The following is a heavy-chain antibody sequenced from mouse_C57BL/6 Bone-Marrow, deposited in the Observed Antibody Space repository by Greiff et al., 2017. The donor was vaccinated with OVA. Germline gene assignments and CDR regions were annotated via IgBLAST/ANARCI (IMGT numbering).Heavy chain of an antibody. CDR3: AREPPYYYGKMDY. D-gene: IGHD1-1*01. J-gene: IGHJ4*01. CDR1: GYSITSGYY. CDR2: ISYDGSN. V-gene: IGHV3-6*01. Sequence: VQLKESGPGLVKPSQSLSLTCSVTGYSITSGYYWNWIRQFPGNKLEWMGYISYDGSNNYNPSLKNRISITRDTSKNQFFLKLNSVTTEDTATYYCAREPPYYYGKMDYWGQGTSVTVSS.